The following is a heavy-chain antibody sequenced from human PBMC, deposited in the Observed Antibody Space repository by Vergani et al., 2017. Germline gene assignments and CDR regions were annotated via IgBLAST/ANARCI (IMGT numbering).Heavy chain of an antibody. D-gene: IGHD3-10*01. V-gene: IGHV3-53*04. J-gene: IGHJ6*02. CDR2: IYSGGST. Sequence: EVQLVESGGGLVQPEGSLRLSCAASGFTVSSNYMSWVRQAPGKGLEWVSVIYSGGSTYYADSVKGRFTISRHNSKNTLYLQMNSLRAEDTAVYYCAREGASGGSGSYSPLDVWGQGTTVTVSS. CDR3: AREGASGGSGSYSPLDV. CDR1: GFTVSSNY.